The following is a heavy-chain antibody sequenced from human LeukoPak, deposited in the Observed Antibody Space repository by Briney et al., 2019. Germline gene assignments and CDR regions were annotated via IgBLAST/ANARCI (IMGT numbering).Heavy chain of an antibody. J-gene: IGHJ3*02. Sequence: SETLSLTCTVSGGSISSSSYYWGWIRQPPGKGLEWIGSIYYSGSTYYNPSLKSRVTISVDTSKKQFSLKLSSVTAADTAVYYCARVRRFYYDSSTKGAFDIWGQGTMVTVSS. D-gene: IGHD3-22*01. CDR1: GGSISSSSYY. V-gene: IGHV4-39*07. CDR3: ARVRRFYYDSSTKGAFDI. CDR2: IYYSGST.